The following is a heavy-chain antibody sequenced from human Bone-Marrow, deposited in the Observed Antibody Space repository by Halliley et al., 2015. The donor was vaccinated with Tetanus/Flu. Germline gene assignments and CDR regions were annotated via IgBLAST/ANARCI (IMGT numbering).Heavy chain of an antibody. CDR3: ARDRVVGDH. CDR1: GYSFTDYA. J-gene: IGHJ4*02. CDR2: INAGSGNT. V-gene: IGHV1-3*01. Sequence: QVQLVQSGAEVKKPGASVKVSCKASGYSFTDYAMHWVRQAPGQGLEWMGWINAGSGNTRYSQKFQGRVTITRDRFASTAYLELSSLRSEDTAVYYCARDRVVGDHWGQGTLVTVSS. D-gene: IGHD2-15*01.